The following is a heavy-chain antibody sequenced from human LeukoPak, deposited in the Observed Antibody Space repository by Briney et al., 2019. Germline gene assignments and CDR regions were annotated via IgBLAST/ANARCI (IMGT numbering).Heavy chain of an antibody. CDR1: GFTFSIYD. D-gene: IGHD4-23*01. CDR2: IDSAGDT. Sequence: GGSLRLSCAASGFTFSIYDMHWVRQVTGKGLEWVSAIDSAGDTYYPGSVKGRFTISRENAKNSLYLQMNGLRAGDTAVYYCARDQTTVGLHAFDDWGQGTMVTVSS. V-gene: IGHV3-13*01. J-gene: IGHJ3*01. CDR3: ARDQTTVGLHAFDD.